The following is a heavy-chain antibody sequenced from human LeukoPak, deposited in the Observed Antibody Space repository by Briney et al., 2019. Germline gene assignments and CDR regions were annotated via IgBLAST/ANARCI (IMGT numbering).Heavy chain of an antibody. CDR3: AREGRDSSGYYRG. V-gene: IGHV3-7*01. D-gene: IGHD3-22*01. Sequence: GGSLRLSCAASGFPFSSYWMSWVRQAPGKGLEWVANIKQDGSEKYYVDSVKGRFTISRDNAKNSLYLQMNSLRAEDTAVYYCAREGRDSSGYYRGWGQGTLVTVSS. CDR2: IKQDGSEK. CDR1: GFPFSSYW. J-gene: IGHJ4*02.